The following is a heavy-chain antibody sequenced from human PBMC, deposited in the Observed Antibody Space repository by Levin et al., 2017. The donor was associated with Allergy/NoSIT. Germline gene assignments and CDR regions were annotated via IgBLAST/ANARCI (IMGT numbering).Heavy chain of an antibody. J-gene: IGHJ1*01. CDR3: TSLKDILTGYRYFQH. CDR2: IRSKAYGGTT. Sequence: GESLKISCTASGFTFGDYAMSWFRQAPGKGLEWVGFIRSKAYGGTTEYAASVKGRFTISRDDSKSIAYLQMNSLKTEDTAVYYCTSLKDILTGYRYFQHWGQGTLVTVSS. CDR1: GFTFGDYA. D-gene: IGHD3-9*01. V-gene: IGHV3-49*03.